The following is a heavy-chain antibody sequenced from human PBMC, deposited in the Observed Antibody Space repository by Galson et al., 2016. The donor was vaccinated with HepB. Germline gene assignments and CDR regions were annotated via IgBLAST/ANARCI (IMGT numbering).Heavy chain of an antibody. D-gene: IGHD3-3*01. CDR1: GFIFSTYW. Sequence: SLRLSCAASGFIFSTYWMSWVRQVPGKGLEWVANLKPDGSVEYCVDSVRGRFSISRDNAKDSLYLQMNSLTAEDTALYYCARVVGFWNGYSYLFHGLDVWGQGTTVTVSS. V-gene: IGHV3-7*03. CDR2: LKPDGSVE. J-gene: IGHJ6*02. CDR3: ARVVGFWNGYSYLFHGLDV.